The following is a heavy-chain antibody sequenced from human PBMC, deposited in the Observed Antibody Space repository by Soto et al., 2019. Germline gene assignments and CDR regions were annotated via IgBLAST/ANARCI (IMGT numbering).Heavy chain of an antibody. J-gene: IGHJ6*02. V-gene: IGHV3-21*01. CDR1: GFTFSSYS. CDR3: ARMALYYYYYYGMDV. CDR2: ISSSSSYI. Sequence: PGGSLRLSCAASGFTFSSYSMNWVRQAPGKGLEWVSSISSSSSYIYYADSVKGRFTISRDNAKNSLYLQMNSLRAEDTAVYYCARMALYYYYYYGMDVWGQGTTVTVSS.